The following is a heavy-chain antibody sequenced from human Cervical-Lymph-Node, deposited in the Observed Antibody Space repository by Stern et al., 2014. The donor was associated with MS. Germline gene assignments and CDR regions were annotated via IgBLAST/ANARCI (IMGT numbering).Heavy chain of an antibody. CDR1: GGTFSNYA. J-gene: IGHJ6*02. CDR2: SVPLFGKT. D-gene: IGHD4-17*01. Sequence: QVQLGQSGAEVKKPGSSVKVSCKASGGTFSNYATSWVRQAPGQGLEWMGGSVPLFGKTNYAQKFQGRVTITADESTSTAYMYLSSLRSEDTAVYYCASPLTATSVPFGYYGRDVWGQGTTVTVS. CDR3: ASPLTATSVPFGYYGRDV. V-gene: IGHV1-69*01.